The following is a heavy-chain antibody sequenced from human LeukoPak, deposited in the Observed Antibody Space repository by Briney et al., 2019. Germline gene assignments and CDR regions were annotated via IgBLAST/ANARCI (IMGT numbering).Heavy chain of an antibody. Sequence: GGSLRLSCAAPGFMFHDYAIHWVRQAPGKGLEWVSLISGDGGSTFYADSVKGRFTISRDNSKNSLYLQLNSLRSDDTALYYCARESESSGWYDYWGQGTLVTVSS. CDR2: ISGDGGST. V-gene: IGHV3-43*02. D-gene: IGHD6-19*01. J-gene: IGHJ4*02. CDR1: GFMFHDYA. CDR3: ARESESSGWYDY.